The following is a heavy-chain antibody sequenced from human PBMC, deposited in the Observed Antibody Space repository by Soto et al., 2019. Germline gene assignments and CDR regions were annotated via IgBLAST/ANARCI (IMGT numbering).Heavy chain of an antibody. Sequence: GGSLRLSCTASGFSFDKYAINWVRQAPGRGLEWVSSISSSSSYIYYADSVKGRFTISRDNAKNSLYLQMNSLRAEDTAVYYCARDLHPWAYYGMDVWGQGTTVTVSS. CDR3: ARDLHPWAYYGMDV. CDR1: GFSFDKYA. CDR2: ISSSSSYI. V-gene: IGHV3-21*01. D-gene: IGHD7-27*01. J-gene: IGHJ6*02.